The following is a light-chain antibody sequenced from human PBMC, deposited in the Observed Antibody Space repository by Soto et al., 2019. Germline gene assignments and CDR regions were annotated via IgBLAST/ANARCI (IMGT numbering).Light chain of an antibody. J-gene: IGKJ1*01. CDR2: DAS. CDR3: QQRSNWPGT. CDR1: QSVGRS. V-gene: IGKV3-11*01. Sequence: EIVLTQSPATLSLSPGERATLSCRASQSVGRSLAWYQQHPGQAPRLLIYDASNRAAGIPARFSDCGSGTDFTLTISSLEAKDFAVYYCQQRSNWPGTFGQGTKVDIK.